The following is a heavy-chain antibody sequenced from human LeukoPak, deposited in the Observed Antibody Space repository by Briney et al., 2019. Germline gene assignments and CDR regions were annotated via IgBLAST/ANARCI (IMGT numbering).Heavy chain of an antibody. CDR1: GGSISSSSYY. D-gene: IGHD3-16*01. CDR3: ARQGGTLGPYDS. Sequence: SETLSLTCTVSGGSISSSSYYWGWIRQPPGKGLEWVGSIYYSGNTYYNPSLKSRVTISVDTSKNQFSLKLSSVTAADPAVYYCARQGGTLGPYDSWGQGTLVTVSS. J-gene: IGHJ4*02. CDR2: IYYSGNT. V-gene: IGHV4-39*01.